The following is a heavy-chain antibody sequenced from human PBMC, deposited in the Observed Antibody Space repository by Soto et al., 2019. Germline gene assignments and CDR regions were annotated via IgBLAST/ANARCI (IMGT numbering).Heavy chain of an antibody. J-gene: IGHJ5*02. V-gene: IGHV1-69*01. CDR2: IIPIFGTA. D-gene: IGHD3-16*01. CDR1: GGSFNRHT. CDR3: ARSLGGTHRNWFDP. Sequence: QVQLVQSGAEVRKPGSSVRVSCKASGGSFNRHTISWVRQAPGQGLEWMGGIIPIFGTANHAQKFQGRVTIIADESTSTVYMELSSLRSDDTAIYYCARSLGGTHRNWFDPWGQGTLVTVSS.